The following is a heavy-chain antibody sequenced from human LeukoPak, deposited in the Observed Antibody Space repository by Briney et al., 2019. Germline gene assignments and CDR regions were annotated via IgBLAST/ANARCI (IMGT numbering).Heavy chain of an antibody. V-gene: IGHV4-39*07. CDR3: ARVSPSGYYYYYMDV. CDR1: GGSISSSSYY. J-gene: IGHJ6*03. CDR2: IYYSGST. Sequence: SETLSLTCTVSGGSISSSSYYWGWIRQPPGKGLEWIGSIYYSGSTYYNPSLKSRVTISVDTSKNQFSLKLSSVTAADTAVYYFARVSPSGYYYYYMDVWGKGTTVTVSS. D-gene: IGHD3-10*01.